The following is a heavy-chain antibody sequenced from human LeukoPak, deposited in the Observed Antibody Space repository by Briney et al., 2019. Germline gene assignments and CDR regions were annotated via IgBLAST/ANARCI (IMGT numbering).Heavy chain of an antibody. CDR2: LYQTGTT. J-gene: IGHJ4*02. Sequence: SETLSLTCAVSGYSITSGYYWGWIRQSPAKGLEWIGYLYQTGTTYYNPSPKSRVTLSVDTSKNQFSLNLSSVTAADTALYYCARLGFASSRSFDFWGQGTLVTVSS. V-gene: IGHV4-38-2*01. CDR3: ARLGFASSRSFDF. D-gene: IGHD6-13*01. CDR1: GYSITSGYY.